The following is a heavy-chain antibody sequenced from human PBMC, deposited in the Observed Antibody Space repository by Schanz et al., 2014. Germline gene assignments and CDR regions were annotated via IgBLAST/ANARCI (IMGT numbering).Heavy chain of an antibody. J-gene: IGHJ5*02. CDR3: AKEKGGHSGYDLVS. D-gene: IGHD5-12*01. Sequence: VHLEESGGGVVQPGRSLRLSCAASGFPFNEYGMLWVRQAPGKGLEWVSTIYSSGSTYYADSVKGRFTISRDNSKNMVFLQMTSLRAEDTAVYYCAKEKGGHSGYDLVSWGQGTLLIVSS. CDR1: GFPFNEYG. V-gene: IGHV3-NL1*01. CDR2: IYSSGST.